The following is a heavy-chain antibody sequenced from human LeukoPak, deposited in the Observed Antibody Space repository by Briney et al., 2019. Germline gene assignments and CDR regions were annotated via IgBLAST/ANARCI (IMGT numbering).Heavy chain of an antibody. J-gene: IGHJ3*02. CDR1: GVTFSSYA. D-gene: IGHD1-26*01. Sequence: GGSLRLSCAASGVTFSSYAMSWVRQAPGKGLEWVSGISGSGGSTNYADSVKGRFTISRDNSENTLYLQMHSLRAEDTAVYYCAKDRPDYSGSYLAFDMWGQGTMVTVSS. CDR3: AKDRPDYSGSYLAFDM. CDR2: ISGSGGST. V-gene: IGHV3-23*01.